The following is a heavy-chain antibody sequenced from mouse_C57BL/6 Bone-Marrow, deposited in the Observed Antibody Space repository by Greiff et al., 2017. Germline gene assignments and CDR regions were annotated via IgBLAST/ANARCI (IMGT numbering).Heavy chain of an antibody. Sequence: QVQLQQSGAELVRPGSSVNLSCKASGYTFTSYWMHWVKQRPIQGLEWIGNIDPYDSETHYNQKIKDKAKLTEDKYSSTDYMQLSSLTSEDSAVDCCATGGTAQAYWGQGTTLTVSS. D-gene: IGHD3-2*02. CDR3: ATGGTAQAY. V-gene: IGHV1-52*01. CDR1: GYTFTSYW. J-gene: IGHJ2*01. CDR2: IDPYDSET.